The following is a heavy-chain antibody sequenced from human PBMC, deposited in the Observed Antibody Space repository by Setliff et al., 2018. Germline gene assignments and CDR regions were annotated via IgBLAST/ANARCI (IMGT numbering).Heavy chain of an antibody. J-gene: IGHJ6*02. CDR1: GDSFSDYY. CDR3: ARDRTAYTYGLDV. Sequence: ETLSLTCAVYGDSFSDYYWSWIRQPPGKGLEWIGYIYHNGNTNFNPSLKSRVNMSVDTSNNQFVLNLKAVTAADTAVYYCARDRTAYTYGLDVWGQGTTVTVSS. V-gene: IGHV4-59*01. D-gene: IGHD3-16*01. CDR2: IYHNGNT.